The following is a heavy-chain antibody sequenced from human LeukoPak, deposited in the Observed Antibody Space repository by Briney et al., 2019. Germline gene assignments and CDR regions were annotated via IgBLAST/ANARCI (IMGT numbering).Heavy chain of an antibody. Sequence: PGGSLRLSCTAPGFSLGVYAMNWVRQAPGKGLEWISSIFGNGAGINYADSVKGRFTISRDNAQNTLYLQMNSLRAEDTAGYYCAKDRIPDGFFSIDSWGQGVLVTVSS. J-gene: IGHJ4*02. D-gene: IGHD3/OR15-3a*01. CDR3: AKDRIPDGFFSIDS. V-gene: IGHV3-23*01. CDR1: GFSLGVYA. CDR2: IFGNGAGI.